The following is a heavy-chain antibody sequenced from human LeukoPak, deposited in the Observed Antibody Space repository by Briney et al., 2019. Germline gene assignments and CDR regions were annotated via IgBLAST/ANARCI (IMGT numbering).Heavy chain of an antibody. D-gene: IGHD3-10*02. CDR1: GFTFSSYA. Sequence: TTGGSLRLSCAASGFTFSSYAMSWVRQAPGKGLEWVSSISSSSSYIYYADSVKGRFTISRDNAKSSLYLQMNSLRAEDTAVYYCAELGITMIGGVWGKGTTVTISS. CDR3: AELGITMIGGV. J-gene: IGHJ6*04. CDR2: ISSSSSYI. V-gene: IGHV3-21*01.